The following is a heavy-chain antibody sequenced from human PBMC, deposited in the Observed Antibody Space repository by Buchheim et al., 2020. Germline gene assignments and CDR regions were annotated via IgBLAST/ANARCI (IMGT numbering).Heavy chain of an antibody. D-gene: IGHD6-6*01. CDR2: IWYDGSNK. CDR3: ARESAQYGSSDYYGMDV. V-gene: IGHV3-33*01. CDR1: GLTFSSYG. J-gene: IGHJ6*02. Sequence: QVQLVESGGGVVQPGRSLRLSCAVSGLTFSSYGMHWVRQAPGKGLVWVAVIWYDGSNKYYADSVKGRFTISRDNPKNTLYLQMNSLRAEDTAVYYCARESAQYGSSDYYGMDVWGQGTT.